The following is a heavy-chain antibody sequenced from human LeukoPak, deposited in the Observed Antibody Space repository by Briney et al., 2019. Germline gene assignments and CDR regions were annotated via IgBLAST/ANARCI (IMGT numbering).Heavy chain of an antibody. V-gene: IGHV3-30*02. CDR1: GFTFSSYS. D-gene: IGHD6-13*01. J-gene: IGHJ6*03. CDR2: IRYDGSNK. Sequence: GGSLRLSCAASGFTFSSYSMNWVRQAPGKGLEWVAFIRYDGSNKYYADSVKGRFTISRDNSKNTLYLQMNSLRAEDTAVYYCAKAPVSIAAAGKNKMPDYYHYYYMDVWGKGTTVTVSS. CDR3: AKAPVSIAAAGKNKMPDYYHYYYMDV.